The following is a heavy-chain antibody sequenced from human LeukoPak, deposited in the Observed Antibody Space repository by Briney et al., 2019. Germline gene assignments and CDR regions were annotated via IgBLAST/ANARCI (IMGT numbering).Heavy chain of an antibody. D-gene: IGHD5-18*01. Sequence: GSLRLSCAASGFTFSSYGMHWVRQAPGKGLEWVAVISYDGSNKYYADSVKGRFTISRDNSKNTLYLQMNSLRAEDTAVYYCAKVAGYSYGCDYWGQGTLVTVSS. CDR3: AKVAGYSYGCDY. CDR1: GFTFSSYG. CDR2: ISYDGSNK. J-gene: IGHJ4*02. V-gene: IGHV3-30*18.